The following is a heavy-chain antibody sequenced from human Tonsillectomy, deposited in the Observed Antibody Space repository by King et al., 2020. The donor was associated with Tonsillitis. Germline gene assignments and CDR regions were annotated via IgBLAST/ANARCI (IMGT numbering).Heavy chain of an antibody. D-gene: IGHD1-26*01. CDR3: ARAEIGASFDS. Sequence: VQLQESGPGLVRPSQTLSLTCTVSRGSISSDTYYWSWIRQPAGKGLEWIGRIYSSGSSNYNPPLKSRVTISVDTSKNHFSLKLSSVTAADTAVYYCARAEIGASFDSWGQGTLVTVSS. CDR2: IYSSGSS. V-gene: IGHV4-61*02. CDR1: RGSISSDTYY. J-gene: IGHJ4*02.